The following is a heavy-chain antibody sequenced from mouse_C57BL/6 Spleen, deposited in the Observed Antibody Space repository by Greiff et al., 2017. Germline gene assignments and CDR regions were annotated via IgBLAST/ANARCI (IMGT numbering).Heavy chain of an antibody. D-gene: IGHD2-4*01. V-gene: IGHV1-53*01. J-gene: IGHJ2*01. CDR3: ARWLYDYDGYLDY. CDR2: INPSNGGT. CDR1: GYTFTSYW. Sequence: QVQLQQPGTELVKPGASVKLSCKASGYTFTSYWMHWVKQRPGQGLEWIGNINPSNGGTNYNEKFKSKATLTVDKSSSTAYMQLSHLTSENSAVYDCARWLYDYDGYLDYWGQGTTLTVSS.